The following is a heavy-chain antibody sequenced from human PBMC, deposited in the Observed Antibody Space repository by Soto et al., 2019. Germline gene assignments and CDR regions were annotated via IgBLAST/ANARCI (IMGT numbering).Heavy chain of an antibody. Sequence: SVKVSCKASGGTFSSYAISWVRQAPGQGLEWMGGIIPIFGTANYAQKFQGRVTITADESTSTAYMELSSLRSEDTAVYYCARDRYDFWSGRTPYFDYWGQGTLVTVS. CDR1: GGTFSSYA. D-gene: IGHD3-3*01. V-gene: IGHV1-69*13. CDR3: ARDRYDFWSGRTPYFDY. J-gene: IGHJ4*02. CDR2: IIPIFGTA.